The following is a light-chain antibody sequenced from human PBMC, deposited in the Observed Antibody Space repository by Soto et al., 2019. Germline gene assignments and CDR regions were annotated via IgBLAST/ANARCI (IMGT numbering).Light chain of an antibody. CDR1: QALSNY. CDR3: QQLSRYPLT. J-gene: IGKJ4*01. V-gene: IGKV1-9*01. CDR2: SAS. Sequence: DIQLTQSPSVLSASVGDTVTITCRASQALSNYLAWYQQKPGKAPDLLIYSASTLQSGAPSRFSGSGSETEFSLTIRALQPEDFATYYCQQLSRYPLTFGGGTKVDIK.